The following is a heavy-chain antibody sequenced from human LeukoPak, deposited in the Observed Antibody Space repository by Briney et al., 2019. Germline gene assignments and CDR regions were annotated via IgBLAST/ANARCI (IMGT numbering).Heavy chain of an antibody. J-gene: IGHJ4*02. CDR2: IYHSGST. CDR3: ARVSNFPYSSSWLGGYYFDY. V-gene: IGHV4-38-2*02. D-gene: IGHD6-13*01. CDR1: GYSISSGYY. Sequence: SETLSLTCTVSGYSISSGYYWGWIRQPPGKGLEWIGSIYHSGSTYYNPSLKSRVTISVDTSKNQFSLKLSSVTAVDTAVYYCARVSNFPYSSSWLGGYYFDYWGQGTLVTVSS.